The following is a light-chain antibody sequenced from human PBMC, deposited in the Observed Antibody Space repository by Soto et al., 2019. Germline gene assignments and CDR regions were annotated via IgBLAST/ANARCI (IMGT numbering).Light chain of an antibody. CDR1: ISNIGNNY. J-gene: IGLJ1*01. Sequence: VLTQPPSVSGTPGQRVTISCSGSISNIGNNYVHWFQQLPGTAPKVLSNRNNQRPSGVPDRFSGSKSGTSASLAISGLRSEDEAEYYCAAWDDTVRSYVFGTGTKLTVL. V-gene: IGLV1-47*01. CDR2: RNN. CDR3: AAWDDTVRSYV.